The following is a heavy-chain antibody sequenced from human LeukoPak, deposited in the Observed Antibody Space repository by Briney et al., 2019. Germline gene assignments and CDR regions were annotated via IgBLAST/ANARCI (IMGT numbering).Heavy chain of an antibody. CDR2: IIPIFGTA. CDR3: ASNIVVVPAASANPYYYYYYMDV. J-gene: IGHJ6*03. Sequence: ASVKVSCKASGGTLSSYAISWVRQAPGQGLEWMGGIIPIFGTANYAQKFQGRVTITADESTSTAYMELSSLRSEDTAVYYCASNIVVVPAASANPYYYYYYMDVWGKGTTVTVSS. V-gene: IGHV1-69*13. D-gene: IGHD2-2*01. CDR1: GGTLSSYA.